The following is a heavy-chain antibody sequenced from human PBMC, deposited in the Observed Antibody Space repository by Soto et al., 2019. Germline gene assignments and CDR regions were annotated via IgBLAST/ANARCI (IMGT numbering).Heavy chain of an antibody. CDR3: AKVSIVVVPAAQFDY. V-gene: IGHV3-23*01. CDR2: ISGSGGST. CDR1: GFTFSSYA. Sequence: GGSLRLSCAASGFTFSSYAMSWVCQAPGKGLEWVSAISGSGGSTYYADSVKGRFTISRDNSKNTLYLQMNGPRAEDTPVYYCAKVSIVVVPAAQFDYWGQGTLVTVSS. D-gene: IGHD2-2*01. J-gene: IGHJ4*02.